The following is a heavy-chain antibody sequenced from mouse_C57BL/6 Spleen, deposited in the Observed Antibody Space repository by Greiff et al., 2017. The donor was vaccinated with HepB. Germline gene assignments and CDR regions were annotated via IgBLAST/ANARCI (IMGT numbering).Heavy chain of an antibody. Sequence: EVQLQQSGPELVKPGASVKISCKASGYSFTGYYMNWVKQSPEKSLEWIGEINPSTGGTTYNQKFKAKATLTVDKSSSTAYMQLKSLTSEDSAVYYGARIYYGNSAWFAYWGQGTLVTVSA. CDR2: INPSTGGT. V-gene: IGHV1-42*01. J-gene: IGHJ3*01. CDR1: GYSFTGYY. CDR3: ARIYYGNSAWFAY. D-gene: IGHD2-1*01.